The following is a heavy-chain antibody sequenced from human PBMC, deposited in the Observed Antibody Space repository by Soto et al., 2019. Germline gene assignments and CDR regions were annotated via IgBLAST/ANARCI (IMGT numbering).Heavy chain of an antibody. Sequence: SETLSLTCTVSGGSISSSSYYWGWIRQPPGKGLEWIGSIYYSGSTYYNPSLKSRVTISVDTSKNQFSLKLSSVTAADTAVYYCARSQPIVVVVAATEYNWFDPWGQGTLVTVPQ. D-gene: IGHD2-15*01. J-gene: IGHJ5*02. CDR3: ARSQPIVVVVAATEYNWFDP. CDR1: GGSISSSSYY. CDR2: IYYSGST. V-gene: IGHV4-39*01.